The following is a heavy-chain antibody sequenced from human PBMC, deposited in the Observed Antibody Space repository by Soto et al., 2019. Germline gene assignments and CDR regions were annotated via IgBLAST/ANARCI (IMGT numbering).Heavy chain of an antibody. Sequence: EVELVESGGGLVQAGGSLRVSCGVSGFTSSDHYMDWVRQAPGKGLEWVGRTANKRRRYTTEYAASVKGRFIISRDDSNNSFYLQMNSLKIEDTAVYYCARAGFGHVLDVWGQGTTVTVSS. CDR1: GFTSSDHY. V-gene: IGHV3-72*01. CDR2: TANKRRRYTT. D-gene: IGHD3-16*01. J-gene: IGHJ6*02. CDR3: ARAGFGHVLDV.